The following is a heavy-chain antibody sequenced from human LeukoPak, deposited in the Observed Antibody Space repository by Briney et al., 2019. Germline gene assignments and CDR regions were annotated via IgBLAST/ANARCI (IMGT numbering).Heavy chain of an antibody. CDR3: ARVYYSDYGMDV. D-gene: IGHD1-26*01. Sequence: GESLKISCKGSGYSLSNQWIAWVRQMPGKGLEWMGIIYPGDSETKYSPSFQGLVTISADRSISTAYVQWSSLKASDSAIYYCARVYYSDYGMDVWGQGTTVTVSS. J-gene: IGHJ6*02. V-gene: IGHV5-51*01. CDR2: IYPGDSET. CDR1: GYSLSNQW.